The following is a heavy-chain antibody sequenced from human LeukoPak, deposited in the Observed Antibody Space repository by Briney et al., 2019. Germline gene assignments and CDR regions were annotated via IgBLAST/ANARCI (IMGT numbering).Heavy chain of an antibody. CDR3: AREDRVAGATDY. CDR1: GYTFTSYG. D-gene: IGHD1-26*01. J-gene: IGHJ4*02. CDR2: IGGSNGNT. Sequence: ASVKVSCKASGYTFTSYGISWVRQAPGQGLEWMGWIGGSNGNTIYAQKLQGRVTMTADTSTSTAYMELRSLRSGDTAVYYCAREDRVAGATDYWGQGTLVTVSS. V-gene: IGHV1-18*04.